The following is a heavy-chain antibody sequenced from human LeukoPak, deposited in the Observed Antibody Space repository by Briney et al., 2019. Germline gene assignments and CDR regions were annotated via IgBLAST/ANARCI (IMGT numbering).Heavy chain of an antibody. J-gene: IGHJ6*02. Sequence: GGSLRLSCAASGFTFSGSAMHWVRLAPGKGLEWVGRIRSKPNKYATGFAVSVKGRFTISRDDSKNMAYLQMNSLKIEDTAVYFCASEQTYYFSLDVWGQGTTVTVAS. V-gene: IGHV3-73*01. CDR2: IRSKPNKYAT. CDR1: GFTFSGSA. D-gene: IGHD1/OR15-1a*01. CDR3: ASEQTYYFSLDV.